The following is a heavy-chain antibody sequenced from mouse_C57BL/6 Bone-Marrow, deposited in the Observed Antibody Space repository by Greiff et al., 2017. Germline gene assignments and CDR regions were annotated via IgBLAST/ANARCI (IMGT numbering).Heavy chain of an antibody. J-gene: IGHJ4*01. V-gene: IGHV5-6*02. Sequence: DVKLVESGGDLVKPGGSLKLSCAASGFTFSSYGMSWVRQTPDKRLEWVATISSGGSYTYYPDSVKGRFTISRDNAKNTLYLQMSSVKTEDTAMYYCARRGFDYYGSSPYAMDYWGQGTSVTVSS. CDR1: GFTFSSYG. CDR3: ARRGFDYYGSSPYAMDY. CDR2: ISSGGSYT. D-gene: IGHD1-1*01.